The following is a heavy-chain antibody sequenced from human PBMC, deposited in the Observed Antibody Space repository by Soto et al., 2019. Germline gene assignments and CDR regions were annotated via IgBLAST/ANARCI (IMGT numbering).Heavy chain of an antibody. CDR2: IGPESGAT. CDR1: GYTFTGHY. D-gene: IGHD3-3*02. V-gene: IGHV1-2*02. J-gene: IGHJ4*02. CDR3: GRGRSGQIVIFY. Sequence: ASVKVCCKTSGYTFTGHYIHWVRQAPQQGPEWMGEIGPESGATRYAQKFRGRVTMTMDTSITTVYMELKNLSPDDTAVYYCGRGRSGQIVIFYWGQGTPVTVSS.